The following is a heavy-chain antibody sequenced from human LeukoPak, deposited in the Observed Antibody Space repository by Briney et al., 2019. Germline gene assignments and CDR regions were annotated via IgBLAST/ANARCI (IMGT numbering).Heavy chain of an antibody. V-gene: IGHV4-31*02. CDR2: IYYSGST. J-gene: IGHJ4*02. Sequence: IGYIYYSGSTYYNPSLKSRVTISVDTSKTQFSLKLSSVTAADTAVYYCARDSSTSVPFDYWGQGXLV. D-gene: IGHD2-2*01. CDR3: ARDSSTSVPFDY.